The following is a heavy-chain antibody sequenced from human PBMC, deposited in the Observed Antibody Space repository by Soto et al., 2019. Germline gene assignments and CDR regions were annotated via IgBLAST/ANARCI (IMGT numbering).Heavy chain of an antibody. CDR1: GFTFSTFW. D-gene: IGHD2-15*01. V-gene: IGHV3-66*01. CDR3: ARDGGYCSGGSCYSGVPWFDP. Sequence: EVQLVESGGTLVQPGGSLRLSCAASGFTFSTFWMHWVRQAPGKGLEWVSVTYSGGTTYYADSVKGRFTISRDNSKNTLYLQMTSLRADDTAVYYCARDGGYCSGGSCYSGVPWFDPWGQGTLVTVSS. J-gene: IGHJ5*02. CDR2: TYSGGTT.